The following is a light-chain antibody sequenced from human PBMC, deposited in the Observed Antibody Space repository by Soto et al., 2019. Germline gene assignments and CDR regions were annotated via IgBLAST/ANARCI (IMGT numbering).Light chain of an antibody. CDR1: QSVSSY. J-gene: IGKJ2*01. Sequence: EIVLTQSPATLSLSPGERATLSCRASQSVSSYLAWYQQKPGQAPRLLIYDASNRATGIPARFSGSESGTDFPLTIISLEPEDFAVYYCQRRSNWPPYTFGQGTKLEIK. CDR2: DAS. V-gene: IGKV3-11*01. CDR3: QRRSNWPPYT.